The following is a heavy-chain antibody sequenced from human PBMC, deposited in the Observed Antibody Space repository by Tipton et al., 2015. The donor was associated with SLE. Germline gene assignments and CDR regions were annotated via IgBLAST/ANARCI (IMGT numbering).Heavy chain of an antibody. Sequence: TLSLTCTVSGGSISSSSYYWSWIRQHPGKGLEWIGHIYNSGSPSYSPSLRSRVTISADTSKNQFSLNLSPVTAADTAIYYCARGGVGGYDYFDHWGQGTLVTVSS. CDR1: GGSISSSSYY. CDR2: IYNSGSP. CDR3: ARGGVGGYDYFDH. V-gene: IGHV4-31*03. D-gene: IGHD5-12*01. J-gene: IGHJ4*02.